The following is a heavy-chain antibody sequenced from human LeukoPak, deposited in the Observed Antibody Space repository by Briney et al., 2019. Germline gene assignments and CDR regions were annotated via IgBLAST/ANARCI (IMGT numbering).Heavy chain of an antibody. CDR3: ARECYDSSGYYYLDY. Sequence: GGSLRLSCAASGFTFDDYGMSWVRQAPGKGLEWVSGINWNGGSTGDADSVKGRFTISRDNAKNSLYLQMNSLRAEDTALYHCARECYDSSGYYYLDYWGQGTLVTVSS. D-gene: IGHD3-22*01. J-gene: IGHJ4*02. V-gene: IGHV3-20*01. CDR1: GFTFDDYG. CDR2: INWNGGST.